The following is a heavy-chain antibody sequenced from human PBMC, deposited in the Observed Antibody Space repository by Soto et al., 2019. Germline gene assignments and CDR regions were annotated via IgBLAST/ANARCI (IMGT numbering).Heavy chain of an antibody. J-gene: IGHJ6*02. CDR3: ASDRAEWEAMMDV. CDR2: ISSSSSYI. D-gene: IGHD1-26*01. CDR1: GFTFSSYS. Sequence: WGSLTLSCAASGFTFSSYSMNWVRQAPGKGLEWVSSISSSSSYIYYAYSVKGRFTISRDNAKNSLYLQMNSLRAKDAAVYYCASDRAEWEAMMDVWGQGTTVTVSS. V-gene: IGHV3-21*01.